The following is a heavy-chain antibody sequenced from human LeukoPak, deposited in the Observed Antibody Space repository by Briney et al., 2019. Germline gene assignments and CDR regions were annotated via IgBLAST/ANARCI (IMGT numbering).Heavy chain of an antibody. CDR1: GGSFSGYY. CDR2: IYHSGST. Sequence: SETLSLTCAVYGGSFSGYYWSWIRQPPEMGLEWIGQIYHSGSTKYNGSLKSRVTISVDTSKNQFSLKLSSVTAADTAVYYCARLGSGCWSWGQGTLVTVSS. CDR3: ARLGSGCWS. D-gene: IGHD3-3*01. V-gene: IGHV4-34*01. J-gene: IGHJ5*02.